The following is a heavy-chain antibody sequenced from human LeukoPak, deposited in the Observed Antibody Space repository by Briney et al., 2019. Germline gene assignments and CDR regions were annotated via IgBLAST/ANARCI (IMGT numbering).Heavy chain of an antibody. V-gene: IGHV1-2*02. D-gene: IGHD3-16*01. J-gene: IGHJ4*02. Sequence: ASVKVSWKASGYKFTDDYMHLVRQAPGQGLEFMGWINPDSGFTNYAQRFKGRVTMTRDTSISTAYLEVRSLTSDDTAVYYCAPTAEAYTSWWKVWGQGTLVTVSS. CDR1: GYKFTDDY. CDR2: INPDSGFT. CDR3: APTAEAYTSWWKV.